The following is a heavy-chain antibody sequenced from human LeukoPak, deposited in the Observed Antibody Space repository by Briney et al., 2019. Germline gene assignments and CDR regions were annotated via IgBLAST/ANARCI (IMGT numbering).Heavy chain of an antibody. CDR3: TRENNYKVGY. V-gene: IGHV3-7*01. D-gene: IGHD1-1*01. Sequence: GGSLRLSCVASRFTFSTYWMSWVRQSPGKGLEWVANINLDGSQTYYVDSVKGRFTISRDNAENSLYLQMNSLRVGDTAVYYCTRENNYKVGYWGQGTLVTVSS. J-gene: IGHJ4*02. CDR2: INLDGSQT. CDR1: RFTFSTYW.